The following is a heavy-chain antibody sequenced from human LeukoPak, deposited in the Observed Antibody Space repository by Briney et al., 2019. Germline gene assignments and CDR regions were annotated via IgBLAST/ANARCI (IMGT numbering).Heavy chain of an antibody. V-gene: IGHV1-18*04. CDR1: GYTFTSYY. CDR2: ISVRNGNT. J-gene: IGHJ3*02. CDR3: ARGGDAFDI. Sequence: GASVKVSCKASGYTFTSYYMHWVRQAPGQGLQWMGWISVRNGNTIYAQRLQARVTMTTDTSTSTAYMELRSLSSDDTAVYYCARGGDAFDIWGQGTMVAVS.